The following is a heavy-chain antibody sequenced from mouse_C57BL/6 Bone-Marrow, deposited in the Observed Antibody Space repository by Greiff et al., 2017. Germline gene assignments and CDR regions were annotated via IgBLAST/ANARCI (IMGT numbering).Heavy chain of an antibody. V-gene: IGHV1-69*01. D-gene: IGHD1-1*01. CDR1: GYTFTSYW. Sequence: VQLQQPGAELVMPGASVKLSCKASGYTFTSYWMHWVKQRPGQGLEWIGEIDPSDSYTNYNQKFKGKSTLTVDKSSSTAYMQRSSLTSEDSAVYYCAREGSSPWFAYWGQGTLVTVSA. J-gene: IGHJ3*01. CDR2: IDPSDSYT. CDR3: AREGSSPWFAY.